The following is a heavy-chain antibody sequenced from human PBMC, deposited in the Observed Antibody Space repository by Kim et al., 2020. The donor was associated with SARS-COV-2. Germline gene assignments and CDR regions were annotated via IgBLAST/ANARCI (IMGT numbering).Heavy chain of an antibody. V-gene: IGHV3-53*01. CDR3: ARDRQEGKLYGYFDL. CDR2: IYSGGST. CDR1: GFTVSSNY. D-gene: IGHD2-8*01. J-gene: IGHJ2*01. Sequence: GGSLRLSCAASGFTVSSNYMSWVRQAPGKGLEWVSVIYSGGSTYYADSVKGRFTISRDNSKNTLYLQMNSLRAEDTAVYYCARDRQEGKLYGYFDLWGRGTLVTVSS.